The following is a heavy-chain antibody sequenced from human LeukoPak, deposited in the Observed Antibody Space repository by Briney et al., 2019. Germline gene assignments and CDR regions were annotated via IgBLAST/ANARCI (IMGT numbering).Heavy chain of an antibody. J-gene: IGHJ4*02. CDR2: ISGGGHST. CDR1: GFTFSNYA. CDR3: AKGVSISAAGVDY. D-gene: IGHD6-13*01. V-gene: IGHV3-23*01. Sequence: GGSLRLSCAASGFTFSNYAMAWVRQAPGKGLEWVSGISGGGHSTYYADSVKGRFTISRDNSQKTLYLQMNSLRAEDTAVYYCAKGVSISAAGVDYWGQGTLVTVSS.